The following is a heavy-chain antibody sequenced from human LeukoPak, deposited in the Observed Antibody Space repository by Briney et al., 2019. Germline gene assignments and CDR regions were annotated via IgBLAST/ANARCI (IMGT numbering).Heavy chain of an antibody. CDR3: ARDLHYYDSGSYSGSYPHYGMDV. CDR2: ISAYNGNT. Sequence: ASVKVSCKASGYTFTSYGISWVRQAPGQGLEWMGWISAYNGNTNHAQKFQGRVTMTTDTSTSTAYMELRSLRSDDTAVYYCARDLHYYDSGSYSGSYPHYGMDVWGQGTTVTVSS. D-gene: IGHD3-10*01. V-gene: IGHV1-18*01. J-gene: IGHJ6*02. CDR1: GYTFTSYG.